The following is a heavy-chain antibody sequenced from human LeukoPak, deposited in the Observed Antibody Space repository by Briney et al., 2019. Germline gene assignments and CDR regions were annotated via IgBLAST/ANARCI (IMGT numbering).Heavy chain of an antibody. CDR2: ISSSSSSI. J-gene: IGHJ4*02. Sequence: GGSLRLSCAASGFTISSNYMNWVRQAPGKGLEWVSYISSSSSSIYYADSVKGRFTISRDNAKNSLYLQMNSLRAEDTAVYYCATWGSAPLDYWGQGTLVTVSS. D-gene: IGHD3-16*01. V-gene: IGHV3-48*04. CDR1: GFTISSNY. CDR3: ATWGSAPLDY.